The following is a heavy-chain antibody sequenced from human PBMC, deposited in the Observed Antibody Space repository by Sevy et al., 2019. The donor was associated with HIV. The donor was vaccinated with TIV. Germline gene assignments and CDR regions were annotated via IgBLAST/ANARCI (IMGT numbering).Heavy chain of an antibody. CDR2: ISWNSGSI. J-gene: IGHJ4*02. D-gene: IGHD5-18*01. CDR3: AKESGYSAFDY. Sequence: SLRLSCAASGFTFDDYAMHWVRQAPGKGLEWVSGISWNSGSIGYADSVKGRFTISRDNAKNSLYLQMNSLRAEDTALYYCAKESGYSAFDYWGQGTLVTVSS. V-gene: IGHV3-9*01. CDR1: GFTFDDYA.